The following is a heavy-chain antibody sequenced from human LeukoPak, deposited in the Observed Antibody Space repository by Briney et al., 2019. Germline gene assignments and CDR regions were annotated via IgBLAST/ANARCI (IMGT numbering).Heavy chain of an antibody. J-gene: IGHJ4*02. CDR2: IIPIVGIA. V-gene: IGHV1-69*02. CDR1: GGTFSSYT. D-gene: IGHD2-21*02. CDR3: AKTHSPYCGGDCPFDY. Sequence: GASVKVSCKASGGTFSSYTISWVRQAPGQGLEWMGRIIPIVGIANYAQKFQGRVTITADKSTSTAYMELSSLRSEDTAVYYCAKTHSPYCGGDCPFDYWGQGTLVTVSS.